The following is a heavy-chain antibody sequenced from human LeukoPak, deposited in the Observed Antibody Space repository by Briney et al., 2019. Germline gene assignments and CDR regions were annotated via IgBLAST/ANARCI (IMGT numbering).Heavy chain of an antibody. Sequence: SETLSVTCTVSGGSINSGDYYWSWIRQPPGKGLEWIGSIYHSGSTYYNPSLKSRVTISVDTSKNQFSLKLSSVTAADTAVYYCARLEITMVRGVITYFDYWGQGTLVTVSS. CDR1: GGSINSGDYY. D-gene: IGHD3-10*01. CDR3: ARLEITMVRGVITYFDY. J-gene: IGHJ4*02. CDR2: IYHSGST. V-gene: IGHV4-39*07.